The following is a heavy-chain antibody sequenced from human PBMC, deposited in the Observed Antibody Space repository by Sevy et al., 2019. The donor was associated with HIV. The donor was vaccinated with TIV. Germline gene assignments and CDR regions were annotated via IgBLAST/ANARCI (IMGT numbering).Heavy chain of an antibody. CDR2: ISKSSSYI. CDR3: ARDRGVGTSAYGMDV. Sequence: GGSLRLSCAASGFTFSSYGLSSYSMNWVRQAPGKGLEWVSSISKSSSYIFYADSVKGRFTISRDNAKNSVYLQMNSLRAEDTAVYYCARDRGVGTSAYGMDVWGQGTTVTVSS. V-gene: IGHV3-21*01. CDR1: GFTFSSYGLSSYS. J-gene: IGHJ6*02. D-gene: IGHD1-26*01.